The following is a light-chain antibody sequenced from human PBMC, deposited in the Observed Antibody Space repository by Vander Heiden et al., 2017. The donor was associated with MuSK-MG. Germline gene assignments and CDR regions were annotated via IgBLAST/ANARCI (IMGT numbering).Light chain of an antibody. J-gene: IGKJ3*01. CDR2: DVS. CDR3: QQGYSTPT. CDR1: QTINGY. Sequence: DIQITQSPSSLSASVGDRVTITCRTSQTINGYLNWYQQRPGKAPKLLIYDVSSLQSGVPSRFSGSGSGTDFTLTISSLQPEDFATYCCQQGYSTPTFGPGTKVDF. V-gene: IGKV1-39*01.